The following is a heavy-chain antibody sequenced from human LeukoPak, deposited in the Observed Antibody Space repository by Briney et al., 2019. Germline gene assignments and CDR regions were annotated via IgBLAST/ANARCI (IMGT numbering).Heavy chain of an antibody. D-gene: IGHD3-22*01. CDR1: GGSISSSNW. CDR2: IYHSGST. Sequence: SETLSLTCAVSGGSISSSNWWSWVRQPPGKGLEWIGEIYHSGSTIYNPSLKSRVTISVDKSKNQFSLKLSSVTAADTAVYYCARDAYYDGSGSSPNWFDPWGQGILVTVSS. V-gene: IGHV4-4*02. CDR3: ARDAYYDGSGSSPNWFDP. J-gene: IGHJ5*02.